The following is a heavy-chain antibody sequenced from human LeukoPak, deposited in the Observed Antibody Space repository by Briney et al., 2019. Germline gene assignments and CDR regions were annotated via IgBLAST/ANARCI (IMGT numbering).Heavy chain of an antibody. J-gene: IGHJ4*02. V-gene: IGHV3-30*04. CDR3: ARRWYFDY. CDR2: ISFDGSDK. CDR1: GFTFSIYA. D-gene: IGHD6-13*01. Sequence: GGSLRLSCAASGFTFSIYAMHWVSQAPGKGLEWVAVISFDGSDKYYADSVRGRFTISRDNSKNTLYLQMNSLRAEDTAVYYCARRWYFDYWGQGTLVTVSS.